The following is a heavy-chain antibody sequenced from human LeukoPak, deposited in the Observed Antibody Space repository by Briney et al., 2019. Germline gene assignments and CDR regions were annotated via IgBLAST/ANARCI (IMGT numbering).Heavy chain of an antibody. CDR3: ARAGGYCGRISCPYYFDY. J-gene: IGHJ4*02. D-gene: IGHD2-15*01. Sequence: ASVKVSCKASGYTFTSYDINWARQATGQGLEGMGWMNPNSGNTGYAQKFQGRVTMTRNTSISTAYMELSSLRSEDTAVYYCARAGGYCGRISCPYYFDYWGQGSLVAVSS. CDR1: GYTFTSYD. CDR2: MNPNSGNT. V-gene: IGHV1-8*01.